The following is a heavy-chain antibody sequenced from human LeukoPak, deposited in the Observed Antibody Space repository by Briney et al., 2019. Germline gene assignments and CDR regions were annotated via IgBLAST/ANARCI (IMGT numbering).Heavy chain of an antibody. V-gene: IGHV4-59*01. Sequence: SETLSLTCTVSGDSISSYYWSWIRQPPGKELEWIGYISYSGSTNYNPSLKSRVTISVDTSKNQFSLRLSSVTSADTAVYYCARSASSHPSREYFQHWGQGTLVTVSS. CDR3: ARSASSHPSREYFQH. CDR1: GDSISSYY. CDR2: ISYSGST. J-gene: IGHJ1*01. D-gene: IGHD2-2*01.